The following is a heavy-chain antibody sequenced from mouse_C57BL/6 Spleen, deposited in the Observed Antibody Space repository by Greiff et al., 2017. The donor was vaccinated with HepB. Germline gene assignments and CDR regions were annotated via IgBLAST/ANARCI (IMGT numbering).Heavy chain of an antibody. V-gene: IGHV14-4*01. CDR2: IDPENGDT. D-gene: IGHD3-3*01. Sequence: EVQLKQSGAELVRPGASVKLSCTASGFNIKDDYMHWVKQRPEQGLEWIGWIDPENGDTEYASKFQGKATITVDTSSNTAYLQLSSLTSEDTAVDYCTTGCGRNYFDYWGQGTTLTVSS. CDR3: TTGCGRNYFDY. CDR1: GFNIKDDY. J-gene: IGHJ2*01.